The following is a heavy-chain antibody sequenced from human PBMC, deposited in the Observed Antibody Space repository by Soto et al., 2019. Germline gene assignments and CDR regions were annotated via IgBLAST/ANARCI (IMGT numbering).Heavy chain of an antibody. V-gene: IGHV3-48*01. D-gene: IGHD2-15*01. CDR1: GFTFSTYA. CDR3: ASWGCNGDTCYYSYYGMGV. CDR2: ISSNSKTI. J-gene: IGHJ6*02. Sequence: EVQLVESGGDLVQPGGSLRLSCAASGFTFSTYAMNWVRQAPGKGLEWVSYISSNSKTIYYADSVKGRFTISRDNAKNSLYLQMNSLRAEDTAVYHCASWGCNGDTCYYSYYGMGVWGQGTKVTVSS.